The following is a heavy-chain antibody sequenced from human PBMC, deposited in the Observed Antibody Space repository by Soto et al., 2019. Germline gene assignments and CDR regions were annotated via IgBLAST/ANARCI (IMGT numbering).Heavy chain of an antibody. CDR2: IGVGGGDR. CDR1: GFTFSSYA. J-gene: IGHJ4*02. Sequence: PGGSLRLSCAASGFTFSSYAMSWVRQAPGKGLEWVSIIGVGGGDRYYPESVKGRFTISRDNSRDTLYLEMNSLRDEDTAVYYCARVRFGALVWGQGNLVTFS. D-gene: IGHD3-10*01. CDR3: ARVRFGALV. V-gene: IGHV3-23*01.